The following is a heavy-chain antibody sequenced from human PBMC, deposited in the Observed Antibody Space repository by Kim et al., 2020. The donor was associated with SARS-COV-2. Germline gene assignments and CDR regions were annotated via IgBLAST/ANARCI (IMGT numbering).Heavy chain of an antibody. V-gene: IGHV2-5*01. CDR3: AHRHDCGGDCLFDY. D-gene: IGHD2-21*02. J-gene: IGHJ4*02. Sequence: SPSLKSRLTITKDTSKNQVVLTMTNMDPVDTATYYCAHRHDCGGDCLFDYWGQGTLVTVSS.